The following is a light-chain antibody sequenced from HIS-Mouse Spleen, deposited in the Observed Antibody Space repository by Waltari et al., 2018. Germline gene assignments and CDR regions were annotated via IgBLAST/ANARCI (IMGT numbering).Light chain of an antibody. J-gene: IGLJ2*01. CDR3: YSTDSSGNHRV. CDR2: GDS. Sequence: SYELTQPPSVSVSPGQTARITCPGDALPTNYAYWYQEKSGQAPVLVIYGDSKRPSGIPERFSGSSSGTMDTLTISGAQVEDEADYYCYSTDSSGNHRVFGGGTKLTVL. V-gene: IGLV3-10*01. CDR1: ALPTNY.